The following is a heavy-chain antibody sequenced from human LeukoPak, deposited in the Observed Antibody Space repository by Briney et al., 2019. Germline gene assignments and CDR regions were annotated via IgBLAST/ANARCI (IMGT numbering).Heavy chain of an antibody. CDR2: IYSSGST. J-gene: IGHJ3*02. CDR1: GGSISGRTYH. D-gene: IGHD3-10*01. Sequence: SETLSLTCTVSGGSISGRTYHWGWIRQPPGKGLEWIGSIYSSGSTHYNPSLKSRVTISVDTSKNQISLKLSSVTAADTAVYYCVRNFDSYNTFDIWGQGTMVTVSS. V-gene: IGHV4-39*01. CDR3: VRNFDSYNTFDI.